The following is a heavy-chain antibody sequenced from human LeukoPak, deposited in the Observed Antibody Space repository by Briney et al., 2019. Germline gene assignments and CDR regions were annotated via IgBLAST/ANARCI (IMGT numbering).Heavy chain of an antibody. D-gene: IGHD3-10*01. CDR3: ARDFGSGVFDP. Sequence: SVTVSFKSSGDSFCTYGITWVRQAPGEGLEWVGGFNPIFCSAQYAQKFQGRVTITMDVSARTVYMELSSLRSEDTTIYYCARDFGSGVFDPWGQGTLVTVSS. V-gene: IGHV1-69*05. CDR1: GDSFCTYG. CDR2: FNPIFCSA. J-gene: IGHJ5*02.